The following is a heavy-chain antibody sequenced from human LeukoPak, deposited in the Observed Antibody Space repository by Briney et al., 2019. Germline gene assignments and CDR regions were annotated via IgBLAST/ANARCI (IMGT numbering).Heavy chain of an antibody. Sequence: GASVKVSCKASGYTFTSYGISWVRQAPGQGLEWMGWINPNSGATDYAQKFQGRVTMTRDTSINTAYMDLTRLRSDDTAVYYCARARSSGSGPDALDIWGQGTMVTVSS. CDR1: GYTFTSYG. J-gene: IGHJ3*02. D-gene: IGHD3-10*01. CDR2: INPNSGAT. V-gene: IGHV1-2*02. CDR3: ARARSSGSGPDALDI.